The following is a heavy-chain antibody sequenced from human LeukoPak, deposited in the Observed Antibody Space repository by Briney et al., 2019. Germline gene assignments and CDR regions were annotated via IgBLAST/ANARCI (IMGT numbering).Heavy chain of an antibody. CDR1: GFTFSSYW. V-gene: IGHV3-74*01. D-gene: IGHD2-15*01. CDR3: AREYCSGGTCYSPWFDP. CDR2: INNDGSSS. J-gene: IGHJ5*02. Sequence: GGSLRLSCAASGFTFSSYWMHWVRQPPGRGLGWVSRINNDGSSSTYADSVKGRFTISRDNAKNTLYLRMNNLRAEDTAVYFCAREYCSGGTCYSPWFDPWGQGTLVTVSS.